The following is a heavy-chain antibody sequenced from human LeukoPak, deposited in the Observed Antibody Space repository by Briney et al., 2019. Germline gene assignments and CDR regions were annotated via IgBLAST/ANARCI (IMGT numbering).Heavy chain of an antibody. V-gene: IGHV3-21*01. CDR3: ASSPLAYYYDSSGYYYYT. CDR1: GFTFSSYS. D-gene: IGHD3-22*01. J-gene: IGHJ4*02. CDR2: ISSSSSYI. Sequence: PGGSLRLSCAASGFTFSSYSMNWVRQAPGKGLEWVSSISSSSSYIYYADSVKGRFTISRDNAKNSLYLQMNSLRAEDTAVYYWASSPLAYYYDSSGYYYYTWGQGTLVTVSS.